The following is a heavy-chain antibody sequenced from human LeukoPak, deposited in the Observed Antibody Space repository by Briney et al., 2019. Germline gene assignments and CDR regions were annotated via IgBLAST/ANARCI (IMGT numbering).Heavy chain of an antibody. CDR3: ARGDYGDYVRFQPFDY. V-gene: IGHV1-69*13. CDR2: IIPIFGTA. CDR1: GYTFTSYA. J-gene: IGHJ4*02. D-gene: IGHD4-17*01. Sequence: ASVKVSCKASGYTFTSYAISWVRQAPGQGLEWMGGIIPIFGTANYAQKFQGRVTITADESTSTAYMELSSLRSEDTAVYYCARGDYGDYVRFQPFDYWGQGTLVTVSS.